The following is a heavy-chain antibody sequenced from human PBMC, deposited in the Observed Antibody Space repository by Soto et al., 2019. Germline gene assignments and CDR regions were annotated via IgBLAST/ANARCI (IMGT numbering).Heavy chain of an antibody. CDR3: ARGGSFRFDY. D-gene: IGHD1-26*01. V-gene: IGHV3-74*03. CDR2: INTDGSIT. J-gene: IGHJ4*02. CDR1: GFIFSSFW. Sequence: EVQLVESGGGLVQPGGSLRLSCAASGFIFSSFWIQWVRQVPGKGLEWVSRINTDGSITTYADSVKGRFTISRDNAKNTVFLQMNSLRAQDTAVYYSARGGSFRFDYWGQGALVTVSS.